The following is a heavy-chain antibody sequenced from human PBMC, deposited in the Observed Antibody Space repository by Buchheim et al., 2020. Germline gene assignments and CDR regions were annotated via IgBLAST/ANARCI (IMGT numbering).Heavy chain of an antibody. CDR2: IGYSGDST. J-gene: IGHJ4*02. CDR3: AKGPRFYDSSSYYSSNFHY. V-gene: IGHV3-23*01. Sequence: EVQLLESGGGLVQPGGSLRLSCAASGFTFSNYAMNWVRQAPGKGLEWVSAIGYSGDSTYYADSVKGRFTISRDNSKNTLFLQMNSLRAEDTAVYYCAKGPRFYDSSSYYSSNFHYWGQGTL. D-gene: IGHD3-22*01. CDR1: GFTFSNYA.